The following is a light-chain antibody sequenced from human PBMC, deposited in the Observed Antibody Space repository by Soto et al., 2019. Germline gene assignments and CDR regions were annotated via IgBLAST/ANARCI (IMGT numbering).Light chain of an antibody. CDR1: SSDVGGYNY. CDR2: DVS. V-gene: IGLV2-14*01. Sequence: QSALTQPASVSGSPGQSITISCTGTSSDVGGYNYVSWYQQYPGKAPKLMTYDVSNRPSGVSNRFSGSKSGNTASLTISGLQAEDESDYYCSSYTGSSTYVFGTGTKLTVL. J-gene: IGLJ1*01. CDR3: SSYTGSSTYV.